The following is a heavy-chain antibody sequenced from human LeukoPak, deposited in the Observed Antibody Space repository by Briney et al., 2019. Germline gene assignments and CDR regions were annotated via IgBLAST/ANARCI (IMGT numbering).Heavy chain of an antibody. CDR1: GFPFSGYS. CDR3: ARDNDDYGDGGPFDY. J-gene: IGHJ4*02. D-gene: IGHD4-17*01. CDR2: ISSSSSYI. Sequence: GGSLRLSCAASGFPFSGYSLTWVRQAPGKGLEWVSSISSSSSYIYYADSVKGRFTISRDNAKNSLYLQMNSLRAEDTAVYYCARDNDDYGDGGPFDYWGQGTLVTVSS. V-gene: IGHV3-21*01.